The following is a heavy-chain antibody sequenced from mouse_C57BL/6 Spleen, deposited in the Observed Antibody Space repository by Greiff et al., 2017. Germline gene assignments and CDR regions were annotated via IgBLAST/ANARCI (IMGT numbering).Heavy chain of an antibody. CDR1: GYTFTEYT. CDR2: FYPGSGGI. Sequence: QVQLQQSGAELVKPGASVKLSCKASGYTFTEYTIHWVKQRSGQGLEWIGWFYPGSGGIKYNEKFKDKATLTADKSSSTVDMELSRLTSEDSAVYVCARYEERDWYFDVWGQGTTVTVSA. CDR3: ARYEERDWYFDV. V-gene: IGHV1-62-2*01. J-gene: IGHJ1*01.